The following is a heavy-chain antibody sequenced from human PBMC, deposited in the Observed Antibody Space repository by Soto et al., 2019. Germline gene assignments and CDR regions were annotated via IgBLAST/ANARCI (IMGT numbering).Heavy chain of an antibody. J-gene: IGHJ6*02. V-gene: IGHV3-48*02. Sequence: PGGSLRLSCAASGFTFSSYSMNWVRQAPGKGLEWVSYISGSSSTIYYADSVKGRFTISRDNAKNSLYLQMNSLRDEDTAVYYCARDHSSGWSFYYYYGMDVWGQGTTVTVSS. CDR3: ARDHSSGWSFYYYYGMDV. CDR1: GFTFSSYS. CDR2: ISGSSSTI. D-gene: IGHD6-19*01.